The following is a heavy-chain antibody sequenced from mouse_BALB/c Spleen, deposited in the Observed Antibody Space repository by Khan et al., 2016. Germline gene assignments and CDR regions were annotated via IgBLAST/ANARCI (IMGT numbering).Heavy chain of an antibody. CDR1: GFTFTDYY. D-gene: IGHD2-2*01. CDR3: ARDMEGYDYAMGY. CDR2: IRNKANGYTT. J-gene: IGHJ4*01. Sequence: EVQLVESGGGLVQPGGSLRLSCATSGFTFTDYYMSWVRQPPGKALEWLGFIRNKANGYTTEYSASVKGRFTISRDNSQSILYLQMNTLKAEDSASYDCARDMEGYDYAMGYWGQGTSVTVSS. V-gene: IGHV7-3*02.